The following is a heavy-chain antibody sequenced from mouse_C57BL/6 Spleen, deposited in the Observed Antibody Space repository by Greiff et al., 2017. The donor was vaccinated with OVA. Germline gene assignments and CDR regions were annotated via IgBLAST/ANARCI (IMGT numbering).Heavy chain of an antibody. V-gene: IGHV1-15*01. Sequence: QVQLQQSGAELVRPGASVTLSCKASGYTFTDYEMHWVKQTPVHGLEWIGAIDPETGGPAYNQKFKGKAILTADKSSSTAYMELRSLTSEDSAVYYCTRKNYYGSSYVGFAYWGQGTLVTVSA. D-gene: IGHD1-1*01. CDR2: IDPETGGP. CDR1: GYTFTDYE. J-gene: IGHJ3*01. CDR3: TRKNYYGSSYVGFAY.